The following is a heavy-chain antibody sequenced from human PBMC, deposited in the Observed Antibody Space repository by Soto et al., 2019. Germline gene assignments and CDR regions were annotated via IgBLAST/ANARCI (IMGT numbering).Heavy chain of an antibody. D-gene: IGHD6-13*01. CDR3: TRQGIADLNYYYYGMDV. CDR2: IRSKANSYAT. CDR1: GFTFSGSA. Sequence: GGSLRLSCAASGFTFSGSAMHWVRQASGKGLEWVGRIRSKANSYATAYAASVKGRFTISRDDSKNTAYLQMNSLKTEDTAVYYCTRQGIADLNYYYYGMDVWGQGTTVTVSS. V-gene: IGHV3-73*01. J-gene: IGHJ6*02.